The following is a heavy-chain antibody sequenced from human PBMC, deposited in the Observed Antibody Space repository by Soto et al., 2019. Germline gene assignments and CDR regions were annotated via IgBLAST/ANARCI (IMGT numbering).Heavy chain of an antibody. Sequence: EVQLVESGGGLVQPVGSLRLSCAASGFTFSSYAVHWVRQPTGKGLEWVSVIGSAGDTYYPGSVKGRFTISRENAKNSLYLQMNSLRAEDTAVYYCARGYLGSFDYWGQGTLVTVSS. CDR1: GFTFSSYA. J-gene: IGHJ4*02. V-gene: IGHV3-13*01. D-gene: IGHD7-27*01. CDR3: ARGYLGSFDY. CDR2: IGSAGDT.